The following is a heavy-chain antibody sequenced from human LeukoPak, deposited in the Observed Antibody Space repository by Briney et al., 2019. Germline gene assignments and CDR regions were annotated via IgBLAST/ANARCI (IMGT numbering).Heavy chain of an antibody. V-gene: IGHV3-20*04. D-gene: IGHD6-13*01. CDR2: INWNGGST. CDR1: GFTLDDYG. J-gene: IGHJ3*02. Sequence: PGGSLRLSCAASGFTLDDYGMSRVRQAPGKGLEWVSGINWNGGSTGYADSVKGRFTISRDNAKNSLYLQMNSLRAEDTALYYCARGIAAAATDAFDIWGQGTMVTVSS. CDR3: ARGIAAAATDAFDI.